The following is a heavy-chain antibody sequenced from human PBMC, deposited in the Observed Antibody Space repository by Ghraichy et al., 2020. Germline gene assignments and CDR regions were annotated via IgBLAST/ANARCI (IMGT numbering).Heavy chain of an antibody. Sequence: GESLNISCKGSGYSFTSYWIGWVRQMPGKGLEWMGIIYPGDSDTRYSPSFQGQVTISADKSISTAYLQWSSLKASDTAMYYCARTPDGYNSDYYYYMDVWGKGTTVTVSS. D-gene: IGHD5-24*01. V-gene: IGHV5-51*01. CDR3: ARTPDGYNSDYYYYMDV. J-gene: IGHJ6*03. CDR2: IYPGDSDT. CDR1: GYSFTSYW.